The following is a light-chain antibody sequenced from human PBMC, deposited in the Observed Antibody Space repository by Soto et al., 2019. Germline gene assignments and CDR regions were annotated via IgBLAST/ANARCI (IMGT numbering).Light chain of an antibody. CDR3: SSYTISNTGI. CDR1: SSDIGANNY. Sequence: QSVLTQPASVSGSPGQSITISCTGTSSDIGANNYVSWYQQHPGKAPKLMIYDVDNRPSGVSNRFSGSKSGNTASLTISGLQAEDEDVYYCSSYTISNTGIFGGGTKVTVL. CDR2: DVD. V-gene: IGLV2-14*03. J-gene: IGLJ2*01.